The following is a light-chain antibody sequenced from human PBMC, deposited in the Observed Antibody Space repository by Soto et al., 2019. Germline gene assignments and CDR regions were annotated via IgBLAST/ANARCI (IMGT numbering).Light chain of an antibody. Sequence: DIQMTQSPSSVSASVGDTVTITCRASHYIDRWLAWYQQKPGKAPKLLIYDASRLRSGVPPTFSGSGSGTDFTLTITDLQPEDFATYYCQQAYSLPITFGQGTRLEIK. J-gene: IGKJ5*01. CDR3: QQAYSLPIT. CDR2: DAS. CDR1: HYIDRW. V-gene: IGKV1-12*01.